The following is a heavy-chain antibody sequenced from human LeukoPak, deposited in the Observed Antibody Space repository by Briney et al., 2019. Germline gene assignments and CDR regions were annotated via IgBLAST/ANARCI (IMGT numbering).Heavy chain of an antibody. CDR2: INPNSGGT. CDR3: ASLIAARPGWFDP. D-gene: IGHD6-6*01. V-gene: IGHV1-2*02. Sequence: ASVKVSCKASGYTFTSYGISWVRQAPGQGLEWMGWINPNSGGTNYAQKFQGRVTMTRDTSISTAYMELSRLRSDDTAVYYCASLIAARPGWFDPWGQGTLVTVSS. J-gene: IGHJ5*02. CDR1: GYTFTSYG.